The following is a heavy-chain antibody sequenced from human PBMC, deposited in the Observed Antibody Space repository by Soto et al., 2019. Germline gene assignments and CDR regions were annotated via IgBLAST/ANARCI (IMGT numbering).Heavy chain of an antibody. CDR1: GFTFIDHG. CDR2: IGVDEADT. CDR3: ARDYNMDV. Sequence: PWGSLRLSCAVSGFTFIDHGISWVRQAPWKGLEWVSSIGVDEADTFYADSVKGRFTISRDNFKNTVYLQMNSLRAEDTALYYCARDYNMDVWDQGTTVTVSS. V-gene: IGHV3-23*01. J-gene: IGHJ6*02. D-gene: IGHD1-1*01.